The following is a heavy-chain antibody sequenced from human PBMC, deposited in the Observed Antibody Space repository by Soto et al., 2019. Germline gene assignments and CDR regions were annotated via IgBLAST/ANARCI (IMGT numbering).Heavy chain of an antibody. CDR3: ARDLMITFGGVIPLYYFDS. CDR2: INPHSGGT. Sequence: TSVNVSCKACGCTFTGYYMHCVRQAPGQGREWMGWINPHSGGTNYAQKFQGRVTMTRDTSISTAYMELSGLRSDDTAVYYCARDLMITFGGVIPLYYFDSWGQGTLVTVSS. CDR1: GCTFTGYY. D-gene: IGHD3-16*01. J-gene: IGHJ4*02. V-gene: IGHV1-2*02.